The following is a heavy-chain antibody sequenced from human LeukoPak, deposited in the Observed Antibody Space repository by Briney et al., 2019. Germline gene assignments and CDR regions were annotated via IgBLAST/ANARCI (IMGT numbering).Heavy chain of an antibody. CDR3: ARARVYYYYGMDV. V-gene: IGHV4-34*01. Sequence: SETLSLTCAVYGGSFSGYYWSWIRQPPGKGLEWIGEINHSGSTNYNPSLKSRVTISVDRSKNQFSLKLSSVTAADTAVYYCARARVYYYYGMDVWGQGTTVTVSS. CDR1: GGSFSGYY. J-gene: IGHJ6*02. CDR2: INHSGST.